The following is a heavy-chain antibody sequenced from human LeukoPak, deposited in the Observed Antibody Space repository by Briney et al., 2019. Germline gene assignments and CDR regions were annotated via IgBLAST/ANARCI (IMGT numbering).Heavy chain of an antibody. CDR2: IIPLFGTT. Sequence: SVKVSCKASGGTFFAFGINWVRQAPGQGLGWMGGIIPLFGTTDYAQKFQGRVTITADESTNTAYMELSSLRSDDTAIYYCARGRVIHLGGIDVFDTWGQGTMVTVSS. D-gene: IGHD1-26*01. V-gene: IGHV1-69*13. J-gene: IGHJ3*02. CDR1: GGTFFAFG. CDR3: ARGRVIHLGGIDVFDT.